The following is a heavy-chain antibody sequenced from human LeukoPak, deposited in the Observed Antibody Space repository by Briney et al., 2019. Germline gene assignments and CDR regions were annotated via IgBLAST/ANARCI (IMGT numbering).Heavy chain of an antibody. CDR1: GFTFSSYG. J-gene: IGHJ5*02. CDR3: AKEDRGLTGEGVYNWFDP. D-gene: IGHD3-9*01. Sequence: PGGSLRLSCAASGFTFSSYGMHWVRQAPGKGLEWVAFIRYDGSNKYYADSVKGRFTISRDNSKNTLYLQMNSLRAEDTAVYYCAKEDRGLTGEGVYNWFDPWGQGTLVTVSS. CDR2: IRYDGSNK. V-gene: IGHV3-30*02.